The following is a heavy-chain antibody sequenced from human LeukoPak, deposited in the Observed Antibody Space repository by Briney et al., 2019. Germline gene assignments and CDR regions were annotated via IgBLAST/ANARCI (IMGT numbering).Heavy chain of an antibody. CDR2: IYYNGST. V-gene: IGHV4-59*01. Sequence: SETLSLTCTVSGGSISSYYWSWIRQPPGKGLEWIGYIYYNGSTNYNPSLKSRVTISVDTSKNQFSLKLSSVTAADTAVYYCARETHDSSGYAFDIWGQGTMVTVSS. CDR1: GGSISSYY. D-gene: IGHD3-22*01. CDR3: ARETHDSSGYAFDI. J-gene: IGHJ3*02.